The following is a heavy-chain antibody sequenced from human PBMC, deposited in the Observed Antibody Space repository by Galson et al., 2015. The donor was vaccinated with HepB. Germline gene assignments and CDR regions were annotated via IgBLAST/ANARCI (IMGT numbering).Heavy chain of an antibody. CDR2: VNPNSGGA. CDR3: ARHHNMGVDY. V-gene: IGHV1-2*06. J-gene: IGHJ4*02. CDR1: GYVFTYFY. Sequence: SVKVSCKASGYVFTYFYMHWVRQAPGQGLEWMGRVNPNSGGANYAQKVQGRVTLTKDTSISTAYMALSSLRSDDTAVYYCARHHNMGVDYWGQGTLVAVSS. D-gene: IGHD3-16*01.